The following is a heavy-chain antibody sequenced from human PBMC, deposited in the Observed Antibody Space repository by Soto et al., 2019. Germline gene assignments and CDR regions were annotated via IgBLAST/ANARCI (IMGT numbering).Heavy chain of an antibody. CDR2: ISSSSTI. Sequence: GGSLRLSCAASGFTFSSYSMNWVRQAPGKGLEWVSYISSSSTIYYADSVKGRFTISRDNAKNSLYPQMNSLRDEDTAVYYCARANRYSGSYYLSGGMDVWGQGTTVTVSS. D-gene: IGHD1-26*01. CDR1: GFTFSSYS. J-gene: IGHJ6*02. CDR3: ARANRYSGSYYLSGGMDV. V-gene: IGHV3-48*02.